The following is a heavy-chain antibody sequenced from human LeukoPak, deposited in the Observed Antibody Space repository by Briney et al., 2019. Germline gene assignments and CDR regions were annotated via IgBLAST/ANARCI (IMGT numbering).Heavy chain of an antibody. CDR2: IYVDGTT. V-gene: IGHV3-66*01. J-gene: IGHJ6*02. D-gene: IGHD5-12*01. CDR3: ARDRVDPPYYYYYGMDV. CDR1: GFTVSSNY. Sequence: GGSLRLSCAASGFTVSSNYMSWVRQAPGKGLEWISVIYVDGTTYFADSVRGRFTISRDNPKNTVFLRMSSLRVEDTAVYYCARDRVDPPYYYYYGMDVWGQGTLVTVSS.